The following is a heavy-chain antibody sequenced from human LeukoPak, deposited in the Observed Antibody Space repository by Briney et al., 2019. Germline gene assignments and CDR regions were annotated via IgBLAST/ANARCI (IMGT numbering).Heavy chain of an antibody. Sequence: GGSLRLSCAASGFTFSSYAMSWVRQAPGKGLEWVSAISGSGGSTYYADSVKGRFTISRDNSKNTLYLQMNSLRAEDTAVYYCAKDHSYGDRQGYFDYWGQGTLVTVSS. CDR3: AKDHSYGDRQGYFDY. V-gene: IGHV3-23*01. CDR1: GFTFSSYA. CDR2: ISGSGGST. J-gene: IGHJ4*02. D-gene: IGHD4-17*01.